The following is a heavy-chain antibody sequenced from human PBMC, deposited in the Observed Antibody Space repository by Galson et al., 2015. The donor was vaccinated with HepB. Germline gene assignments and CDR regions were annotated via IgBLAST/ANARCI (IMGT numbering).Heavy chain of an antibody. CDR2: IYYSGST. D-gene: IGHD6-13*01. V-gene: IGHV4-39*01. CDR3: ARQYSSSWYMGWFDP. CDR1: GGSISSSSYY. Sequence: SETLSLTCTVSGGSISSSSYYWGWIRQPPGKGLEWIGSIYYSGSTYYNPSLKSRVTISVDTSKNRFSLKLSSVTAADTAVYYCARQYSSSWYMGWFDPWGQGTLVTVSS. J-gene: IGHJ5*02.